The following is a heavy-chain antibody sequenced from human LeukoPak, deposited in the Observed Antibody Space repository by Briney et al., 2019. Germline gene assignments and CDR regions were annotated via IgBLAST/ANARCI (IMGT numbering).Heavy chain of an antibody. Sequence: SETLSLTCTVSGGSISSYYWSWIRQPAGKGLEWIGRIYTSGSTNYNPSLKSRVTMSVDTSKNKFSLKLTSVTAADTAVYYCARSVGGYSSRYYFDYWGQGTLVTVSS. CDR2: IYTSGST. J-gene: IGHJ4*02. CDR3: ARSVGGYSSRYYFDY. D-gene: IGHD6-13*01. CDR1: GGSISSYY. V-gene: IGHV4-4*07.